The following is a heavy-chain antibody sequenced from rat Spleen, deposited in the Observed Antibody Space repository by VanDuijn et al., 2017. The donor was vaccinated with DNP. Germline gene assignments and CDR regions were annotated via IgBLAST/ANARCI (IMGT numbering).Heavy chain of an antibody. J-gene: IGHJ2*01. CDR2: IIYDDSGT. CDR1: GFTFSDYN. Sequence: EVQLVESGGDLVQPGRSLKLFCAASGFTFSDYNMAWVRQAPKKGLEWVATIIYDDSGTYYRDSVKGRFTISRDNAKSTLYLQMDSLRSEDTATYYCATDRYWGQGVMVTVSS. CDR3: ATDRY. V-gene: IGHV5S10*01.